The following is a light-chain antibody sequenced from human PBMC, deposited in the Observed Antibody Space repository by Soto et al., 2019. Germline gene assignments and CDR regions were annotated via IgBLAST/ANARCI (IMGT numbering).Light chain of an antibody. V-gene: IGLV2-14*01. Sequence: QSALTQTASVSGSPGQSITISCAGTSTDVGGYKYVSWYQLHPGKAPKLIIYEDTNRPSGVSDRFSGSKSGNTASLTISGLQAEDEADYYCFSYTSSSTRVFGTGTKATVL. J-gene: IGLJ1*01. CDR1: STDVGGYKY. CDR2: EDT. CDR3: FSYTSSSTRV.